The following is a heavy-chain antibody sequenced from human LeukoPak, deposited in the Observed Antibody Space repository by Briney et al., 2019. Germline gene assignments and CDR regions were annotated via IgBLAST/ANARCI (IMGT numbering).Heavy chain of an antibody. CDR2: ISAYNGNT. D-gene: IGHD4-23*01. V-gene: IGHV1-18*01. J-gene: IGHJ6*02. CDR1: GGTFSSYA. CDR3: ARDNPVGGMDV. Sequence: ASVKVSCKASGGTFSSYAISWVRQAPGQGLEWMGWISAYNGNTNYAQKLQGRVTMTTDTSTSTAYMELRSLRSDDTAVYYCARDNPVGGMDVWGQGTTVTVSS.